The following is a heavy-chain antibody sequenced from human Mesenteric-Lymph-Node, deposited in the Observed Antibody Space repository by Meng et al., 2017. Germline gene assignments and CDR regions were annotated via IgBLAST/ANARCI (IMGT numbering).Heavy chain of an antibody. CDR3: ATVGDGYIYEARGS. D-gene: IGHD5-18*01. J-gene: IGHJ5*02. Sequence: GESLKISCAASGFTFSSYSMNWVRQAPGKGPEWVSSISSSSSYIYYADSVKGRFTISRDNAKNSLYLQMNSLRAEDTAVYYCATVGDGYIYEARGSWGQGTLVTVSS. CDR2: ISSSSSYI. V-gene: IGHV3-21*01. CDR1: GFTFSSYS.